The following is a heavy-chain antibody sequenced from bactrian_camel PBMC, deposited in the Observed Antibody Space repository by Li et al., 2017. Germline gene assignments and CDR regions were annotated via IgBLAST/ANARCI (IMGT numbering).Heavy chain of an antibody. CDR1: AYTSITDC. D-gene: IGHD5*01. V-gene: IGHV3S53*01. CDR2: MKRDGDA. CDR3: AARPGWCPVPDGWDGFGY. Sequence: HVQLVESGGGSVQTGGSLRLQCVVSAYTSITDCMAWYRQTPGKEREGVAMMKRDGDASVAESVKGRFTISQDNAKNTLYLAMNSLKPEDAAMYYCAARPGWCPVPDGWDGFGYWGQGTQVTVS. J-gene: IGHJ6*01.